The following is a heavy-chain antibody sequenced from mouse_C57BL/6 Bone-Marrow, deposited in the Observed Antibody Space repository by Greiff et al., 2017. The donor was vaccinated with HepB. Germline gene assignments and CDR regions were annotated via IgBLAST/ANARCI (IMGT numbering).Heavy chain of an antibody. CDR3: ARTVVADFDV. V-gene: IGHV1-82*01. D-gene: IGHD1-1*01. Sequence: VQLQQSGPELVKPGASVKISCKASGYAFSSSWMNWVKQRPGKGLEWIGRIYPGDGDTNYNGKFKGKATLTADKSSSTAYMQLSSLTSEDSAVYFCARTVVADFDVWGTGTTVTVSS. J-gene: IGHJ1*03. CDR2: IYPGDGDT. CDR1: GYAFSSSW.